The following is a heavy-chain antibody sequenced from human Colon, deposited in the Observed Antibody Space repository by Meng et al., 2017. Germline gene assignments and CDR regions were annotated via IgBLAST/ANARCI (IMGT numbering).Heavy chain of an antibody. V-gene: IGHV4-59*01. Sequence: QVQLQESGPGLVKPSATLSLTCTVSGGSISNYYWSWIRQPPGKGLEWIGYIYYSGTTNYNPSLKSRVTISIDTSKNQFSLKLNSVTAADTAVYYCAGDSSGYNWLDPWGQGTLVTVSS. CDR1: GGSISNYY. CDR2: IYYSGTT. CDR3: AGDSSGYNWLDP. J-gene: IGHJ5*02. D-gene: IGHD6-19*01.